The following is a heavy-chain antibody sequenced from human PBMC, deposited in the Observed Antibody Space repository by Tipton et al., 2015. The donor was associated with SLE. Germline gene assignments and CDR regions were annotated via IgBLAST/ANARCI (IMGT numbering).Heavy chain of an antibody. V-gene: IGHV4-38-2*01. Sequence: TLSLTCAVSGYSISSSYYWAWIRQPPGKGLEWIGTIYHSGSTYYNPSLKSRVTISVDTSKNQFSLKLRSVTAADTAVYYCARLKGRLELPGYHYYMDVWGKGTTVTVSS. CDR3: ARLKGRLELPGYHYYMDV. J-gene: IGHJ6*03. D-gene: IGHD6-25*01. CDR2: IYHSGST. CDR1: GYSISSSYY.